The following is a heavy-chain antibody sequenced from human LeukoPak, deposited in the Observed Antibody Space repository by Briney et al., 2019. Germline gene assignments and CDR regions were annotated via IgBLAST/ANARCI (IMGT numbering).Heavy chain of an antibody. V-gene: IGHV4-30-4*01. D-gene: IGHD3-22*01. CDR1: GGSISSGDYY. CDR3: ARRGYYYDSLGHYFDH. J-gene: IGHJ4*02. Sequence: SETLSLTCTVSGGSISSGDYYWSWIRQPPGKGLEWIGYIYYSGSTYYNPSLKSRVTISVDTSKNQFSLKLSSVTAADTAVYYCARRGYYYDSLGHYFDHWGQGTLVTVSS. CDR2: IYYSGST.